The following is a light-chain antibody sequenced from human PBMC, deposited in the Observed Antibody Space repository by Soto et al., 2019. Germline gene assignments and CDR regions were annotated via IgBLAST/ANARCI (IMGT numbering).Light chain of an antibody. Sequence: EIVLTQSPGTLSLSPGERATLSCRASQSVSSNYLAWYQQKPGQAPRLLIYGASSRATGIPDRFSGSGSGTDFNLTLSSLEPEDFGMYYCQQYGTSAPITFGQGTRLEIE. V-gene: IGKV3-20*01. J-gene: IGKJ5*01. CDR2: GAS. CDR1: QSVSSNY. CDR3: QQYGTSAPIT.